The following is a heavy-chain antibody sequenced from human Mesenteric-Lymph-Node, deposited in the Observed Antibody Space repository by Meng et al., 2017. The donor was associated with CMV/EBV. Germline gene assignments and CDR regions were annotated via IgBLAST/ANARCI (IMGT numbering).Heavy chain of an antibody. CDR3: ARDHAWGADY. V-gene: IGHV1-2*02. Sequence: ASVKVSCKTSGYFFSDHFTHWVRQAPGQGLEWMGWIKPNSGDTNYAQNFQGRVTMTSDSSFNTAYMELSRLTSDDTAVYYCARDHAWGADYWGQGTLVTVSS. CDR1: GYFFSDHF. J-gene: IGHJ4*02. D-gene: IGHD7-27*01. CDR2: IKPNSGDT.